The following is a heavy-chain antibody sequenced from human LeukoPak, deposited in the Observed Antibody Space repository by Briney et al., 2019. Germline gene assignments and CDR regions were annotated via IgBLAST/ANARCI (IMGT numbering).Heavy chain of an antibody. Sequence: GVLRLSCAASGFTFSCYWMTWVRQAPGKGLEWVANIKPDGSQIYYVDSVKGRFTISRDNSKNTLYLQMNSLRAEDTAIYYCAKEYTGTFSPFPSYFDNWGQGTLVTVSS. V-gene: IGHV3-7*03. CDR3: AKEYTGTFSPFPSYFDN. CDR1: GFTFSCYW. J-gene: IGHJ4*02. D-gene: IGHD1-26*01. CDR2: IKPDGSQI.